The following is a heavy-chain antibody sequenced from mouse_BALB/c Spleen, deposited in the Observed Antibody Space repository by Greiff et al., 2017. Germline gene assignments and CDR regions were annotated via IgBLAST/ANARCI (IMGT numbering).Heavy chain of an antibody. J-gene: IGHJ4*01. CDR3: ARLRHYAMDY. CDR2: ISTYYGDA. D-gene: IGHD1-2*01. Sequence: VQLQQSGAELVRPGVSVKISCKGSGYTFTDYAMHWVKQSHAKSLEWIGVISTYYGDASYNQKFKGKATMTVDKSSSTAYMELARLTSEDSAIYYCARLRHYAMDYWGQGTSVTVSS. V-gene: IGHV1S137*01. CDR1: GYTFTDYA.